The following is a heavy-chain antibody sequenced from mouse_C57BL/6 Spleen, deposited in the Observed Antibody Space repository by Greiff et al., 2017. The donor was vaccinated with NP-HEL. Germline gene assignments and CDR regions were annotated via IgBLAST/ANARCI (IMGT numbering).Heavy chain of an antibody. Sequence: EVQLMESGGGLVKPGGSLKLSCAASGFTFSSYAMSWVRQTPEKRLEWVATISDGGSYTYYPDNVKGRFTLSRDNAKNTLYLQMSHLTSEDTAMYYCAREGDDYGSSYYFGDWGKGTTLTVSS. CDR2: ISDGGSYT. J-gene: IGHJ2*01. D-gene: IGHD1-1*01. CDR3: AREGDDYGSSYYFGD. V-gene: IGHV5-4*01. CDR1: GFTFSSYA.